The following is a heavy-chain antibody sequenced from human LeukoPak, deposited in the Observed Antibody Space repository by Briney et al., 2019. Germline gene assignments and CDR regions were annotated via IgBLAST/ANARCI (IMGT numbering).Heavy chain of an antibody. D-gene: IGHD3-16*01. V-gene: IGHV3-20*04. CDR1: GFSFDDYD. CDR3: AREEGGYFDY. CDR2: INWNGGST. Sequence: GGSLRLTCAASGFSFDDYDMSWVRQAPGKGLEWVSGINWNGGSTGYADSVKGRFTISRDNAKNSLYLQMSSLRAEDTALYYCAREEGGYFDYWGQGTLVTVSS. J-gene: IGHJ4*02.